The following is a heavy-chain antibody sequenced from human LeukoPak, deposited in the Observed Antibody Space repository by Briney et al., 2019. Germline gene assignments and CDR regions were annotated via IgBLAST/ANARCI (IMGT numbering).Heavy chain of an antibody. D-gene: IGHD2-21*02. J-gene: IGHJ4*02. CDR1: DDSIITYY. CDR3: ARTARVFDH. Sequence: PSETLSLTCTVSDDSIITYYWSWIRQPPGKALECIGYIYRSGDTNSNPSLKSRVTMSLDTSNWQFSLQLRSVTAADTAVYFCARTARVFDHWGQGLLVTVSS. CDR2: IYRSGDT. V-gene: IGHV4-4*08.